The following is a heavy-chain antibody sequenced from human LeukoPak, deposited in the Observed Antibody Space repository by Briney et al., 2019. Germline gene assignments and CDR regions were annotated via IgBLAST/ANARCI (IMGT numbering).Heavy chain of an antibody. V-gene: IGHV3-21*06. J-gene: IGHJ4*02. CDR2: ISSSSSYI. CDR1: GFTFSSYS. Sequence: PGGSLRLSCAASGFTFSSYSMNRVRQAPGKGLEWVSSISSSSSYIYYADSVKGRFTISRDNAKNSLYLQMNSLRAEDTAVYYCARDKKTDDYGDYWPWVVDYWGQGTLVTVSS. D-gene: IGHD4-17*01. CDR3: ARDKKTDDYGDYWPWVVDY.